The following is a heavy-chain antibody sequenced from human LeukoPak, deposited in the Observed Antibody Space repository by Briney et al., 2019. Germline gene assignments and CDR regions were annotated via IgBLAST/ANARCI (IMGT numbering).Heavy chain of an antibody. J-gene: IGHJ4*02. D-gene: IGHD2-15*01. V-gene: IGHV1-3*01. CDR1: GGTFNNYT. Sequence: ASVKVSCKASGGTFNNYTITWVRQAPGQRLEWMGWINAGNGHTKYSQKFQGRVTITRDTSASTAYMELSSLRSEDTAVYYCARVLRDYCSGGSCYQLNYWGQGTLVTVSS. CDR3: ARVLRDYCSGGSCYQLNY. CDR2: INAGNGHT.